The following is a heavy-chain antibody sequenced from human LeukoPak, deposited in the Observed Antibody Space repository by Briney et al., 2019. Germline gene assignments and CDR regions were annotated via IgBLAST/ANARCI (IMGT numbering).Heavy chain of an antibody. Sequence: GESLKISCKGSGYSFTSYWIGWVRQMPGKGLEWMGIIYPGDSDTRYSPSFQGQVTISADKSISTAYLQWSSLKASDTAMYYCATRIAVAGFAFDIWGQGTMVTVSS. CDR2: IYPGDSDT. V-gene: IGHV5-51*01. CDR1: GYSFTSYW. D-gene: IGHD6-19*01. CDR3: ATRIAVAGFAFDI. J-gene: IGHJ3*02.